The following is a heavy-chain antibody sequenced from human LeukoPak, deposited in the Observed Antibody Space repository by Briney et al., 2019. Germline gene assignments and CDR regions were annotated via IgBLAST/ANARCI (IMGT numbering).Heavy chain of an antibody. CDR2: IYNNGNT. CDR1: GDSISSGGGYS. V-gene: IGHV4-30-2*01. D-gene: IGHD3-3*01. Sequence: PSETLSLTCAVSGDSISSGGGYSWSWIRQPPGKGLEWIGYIYNNGNTYYNPSLKSRVTISVDTSKNQFSLKLSSVTAADTAVYYCARDHGDYDFWSGYTTNWFDPWGQGTLVTVSS. J-gene: IGHJ5*02. CDR3: ARDHGDYDFWSGYTTNWFDP.